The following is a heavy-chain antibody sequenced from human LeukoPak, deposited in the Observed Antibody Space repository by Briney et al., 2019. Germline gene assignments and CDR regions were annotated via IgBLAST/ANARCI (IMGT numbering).Heavy chain of an antibody. CDR3: ARGKGYDSPSGAFDI. D-gene: IGHD3-9*01. V-gene: IGHV4-34*01. CDR2: ILHGGSP. CDR1: GGSFSAYY. Sequence: SETLSLTCAVYGGSFSAYYWSWIRQPPGKGLEWIGYILHGGSPSYNPSLKSRVTISLDKSNNQFSLRLSSVTAADTAVYYCARGKGYDSPSGAFDIWGQGTMVAVSS. J-gene: IGHJ3*02.